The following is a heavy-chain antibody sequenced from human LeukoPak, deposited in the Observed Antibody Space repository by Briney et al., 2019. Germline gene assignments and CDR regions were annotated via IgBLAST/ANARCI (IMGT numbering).Heavy chain of an antibody. CDR2: VHLSGRT. Sequence: PSETLSLTCGVFGGSISTTNWWTWVRQPPGEGLEWIGEVHLSGRTHYNPSLESLVTMSVDMSENHISLRLTSVTAADTAVYYCAREGGPYRPLDYSGQGTLVTVSS. CDR3: AREGGPYRPLDY. J-gene: IGHJ4*02. CDR1: GGSISTTNW. V-gene: IGHV4-4*02.